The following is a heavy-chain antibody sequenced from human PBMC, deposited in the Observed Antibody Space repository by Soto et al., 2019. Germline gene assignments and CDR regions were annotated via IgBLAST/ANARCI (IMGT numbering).Heavy chain of an antibody. V-gene: IGHV3-30-3*01. J-gene: IGHJ6*02. Sequence: GWSLRLSCAASGFTFSSYAMHWVRQAPGKGLEWVAVISYDGSNKYYADSVKGRFTISRDNSKNTLYLQMNSLRAEDTAVYYCARDYKVLGDIVVVAPSREGDFYYYYGMDVWGQGTTVTVSS. CDR3: ARDYKVLGDIVVVAPSREGDFYYYYGMDV. CDR1: GFTFSSYA. CDR2: ISYDGSNK. D-gene: IGHD2-15*01.